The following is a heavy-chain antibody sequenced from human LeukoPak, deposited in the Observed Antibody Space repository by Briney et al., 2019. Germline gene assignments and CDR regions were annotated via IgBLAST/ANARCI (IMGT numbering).Heavy chain of an antibody. D-gene: IGHD2-15*01. CDR1: GYTFTSYD. J-gene: IGHJ6*02. CDR2: MNPNSGNT. V-gene: IGHV1-8*01. CDR3: ARGCGGSCYSSGYYGTDV. Sequence: ASVKVSCKASGYTFTSYDINWVRQATGQGLEWMGWMNPNSGNTGYAQKFQGRVTMTRNTSISTAYMELSSLRSEDTAVYYCARGCGGSCYSSGYYGTDVWGQGTTVTVSS.